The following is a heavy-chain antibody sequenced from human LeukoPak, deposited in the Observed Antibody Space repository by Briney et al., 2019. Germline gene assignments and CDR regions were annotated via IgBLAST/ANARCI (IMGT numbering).Heavy chain of an antibody. D-gene: IGHD2-21*02. V-gene: IGHV4-4*07. CDR1: GGSISNYY. J-gene: IGHJ4*02. Sequence: SETLSLTCTVSGGSISNYYWSWIRQPAGKGLEWIGRISASGNTNYNPSLKSRVTMSVDASMNLFALKLSSVPAADTAVYYCARQGVATAIDYWGQGTLVTVSS. CDR3: ARQGVATAIDY. CDR2: ISASGNT.